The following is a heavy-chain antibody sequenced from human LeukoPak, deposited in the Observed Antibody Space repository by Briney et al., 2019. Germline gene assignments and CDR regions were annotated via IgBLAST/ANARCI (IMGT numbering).Heavy chain of an antibody. CDR1: GYTFTGYY. CDR3: ARALSSSGPSRRYYYYGMDV. V-gene: IGHV1-46*01. D-gene: IGHD3-22*01. J-gene: IGHJ6*02. CDR2: INPSGGST. Sequence: GASVKVSCKASGYTFTGYYMHWVRQAPGQGLEWMGIINPSGGSTSYAQKFQGRVTMTRDTSTSTVYMELSSLRSEDTAVYYCARALSSSGPSRRYYYYGMDVWGQGTTVTVSS.